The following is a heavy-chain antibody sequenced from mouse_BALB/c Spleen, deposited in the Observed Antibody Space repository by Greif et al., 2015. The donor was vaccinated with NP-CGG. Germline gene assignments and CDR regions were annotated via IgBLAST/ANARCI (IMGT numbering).Heavy chain of an antibody. J-gene: IGHJ1*01. V-gene: IGHV1-9*01. CDR2: ILPGSGST. Sequence: QVQLQQSGAELMKPGASVKISCKATGYTFSSYWIEWVKQRPGHGLEWIGEILPGSGSTNYNEKFKGKATFTADTSSNTAYMQLSSLTSEDSAVYYCARGGRGGYFDVWGAGTTVTVSS. CDR1: GYTFSSYW. D-gene: IGHD3-3*01. CDR3: ARGGRGGYFDV.